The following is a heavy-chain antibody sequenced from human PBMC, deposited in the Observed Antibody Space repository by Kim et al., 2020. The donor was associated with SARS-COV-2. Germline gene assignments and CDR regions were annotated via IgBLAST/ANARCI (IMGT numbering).Heavy chain of an antibody. CDR2: MHISGTT. CDR3: ARTVERVGSAWADFDY. CDR1: GDSISVYH. D-gene: IGHD6-19*01. Sequence: SETLSLTCTVSGDSISVYHWSWIRQPAGKGLEWIGRMHISGTTSYNPSLKSRFTMSVDTTSNQFSLSLRSVTAADTAVYFCARTVERVGSAWADFDYGRPGALVTVSS. V-gene: IGHV4-4*07. J-gene: IGHJ4*02.